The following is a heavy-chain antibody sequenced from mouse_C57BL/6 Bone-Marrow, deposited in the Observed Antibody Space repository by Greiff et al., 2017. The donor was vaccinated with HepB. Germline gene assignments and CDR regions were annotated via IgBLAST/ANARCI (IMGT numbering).Heavy chain of an antibody. J-gene: IGHJ2*01. CDR3: ARLTGTGNYFDY. D-gene: IGHD4-1*01. CDR1: GYAFSSSW. Sequence: QVQLQQSGPELVKPGASVKISCKASGYAFSSSWMNWVKQRPGKGLEWIGRIYPGDGDTNYNGKFKGKATLTADKSSSTAYMQLSSLISEDSAVYFCARLTGTGNYFDYWGQGTTLTVSS. CDR2: IYPGDGDT. V-gene: IGHV1-82*01.